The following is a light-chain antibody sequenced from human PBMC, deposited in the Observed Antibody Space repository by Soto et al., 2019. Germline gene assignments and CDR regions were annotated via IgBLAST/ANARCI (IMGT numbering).Light chain of an antibody. Sequence: QSALTQPPSASGSPGQSVTISCTGTSSDVGGYNYVSWYQQHPGKGPKVMIYEVSKRPSGVPDRFSGSKSGNTASLTVSGLQAEDEADYYCSSYAGSNIYVVFGGGTKLIVL. CDR3: SSYAGSNIYVV. V-gene: IGLV2-8*01. CDR1: SSDVGGYNY. J-gene: IGLJ2*01. CDR2: EVS.